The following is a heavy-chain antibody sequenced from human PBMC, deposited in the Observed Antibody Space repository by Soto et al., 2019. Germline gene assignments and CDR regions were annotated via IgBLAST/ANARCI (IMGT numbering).Heavy chain of an antibody. CDR1: GVTMSYGGYS. Sequence: SETLSLTCSVSGVTMSYGGYSWSWIRQSPGKGLEWLGYISHLETTYYNPSFKSRLSLSIDRTRNQFSLKLSSVTAADTAVYYCARGDDILTGYPYYFDYWGQGTLVTVSS. CDR3: ARGDDILTGYPYYFDY. V-gene: IGHV4-30-2*06. J-gene: IGHJ4*02. D-gene: IGHD3-9*01. CDR2: ISHLETT.